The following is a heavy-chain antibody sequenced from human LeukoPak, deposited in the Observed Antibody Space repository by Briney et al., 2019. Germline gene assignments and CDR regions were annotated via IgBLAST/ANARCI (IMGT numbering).Heavy chain of an antibody. J-gene: IGHJ4*02. CDR1: GYTFTDYY. Sequence: ASVKVSCKTSGYTFTDYYMHWVRQAPGQGLEWMGWINPNSGGTNYAQKFQGRVTMTRDTSISTAYMELSRLRSDDTAVYYCARVWGPLGYEGFEVLYYFDYWGQGTLVTVSS. V-gene: IGHV1-2*02. CDR3: ARVWGPLGYEGFEVLYYFDY. CDR2: INPNSGGT. D-gene: IGHD2-2*01.